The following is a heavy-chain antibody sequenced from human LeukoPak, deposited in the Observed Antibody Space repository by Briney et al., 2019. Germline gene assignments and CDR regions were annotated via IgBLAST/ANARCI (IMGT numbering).Heavy chain of an antibody. V-gene: IGHV4-39*07. D-gene: IGHD6-19*01. Sequence: SETLSLTCTVSGGSISSSSYYWGWIRQPPGKGLEWIGSIYYSGSTYYNPSLKSRVTTSVDTSKNQFSLKLSSVTAADTAVYYCAREEQWLFDPWGQGTLVTVSS. CDR2: IYYSGST. CDR3: AREEQWLFDP. J-gene: IGHJ5*02. CDR1: GGSISSSSYY.